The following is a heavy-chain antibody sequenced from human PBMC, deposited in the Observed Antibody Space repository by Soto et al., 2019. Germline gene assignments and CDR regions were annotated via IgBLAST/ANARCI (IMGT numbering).Heavy chain of an antibody. CDR3: ARSQAAAGTSDFDY. CDR1: AGSFSGYY. D-gene: IGHD6-13*01. J-gene: IGHJ4*02. CDR2: INHSVTT. V-gene: IGHV4-34*01. Sequence: QVQLQQWGAGLLKPSETLSLTCAVYAGSFSGYYWSWICQPPGKGLEWIGEINHSVTTNYTPSLQGRVTISVDTSKNQFSLKLSSVTAADTGVYYCARSQAAAGTSDFDYWGQGTLVTVSS.